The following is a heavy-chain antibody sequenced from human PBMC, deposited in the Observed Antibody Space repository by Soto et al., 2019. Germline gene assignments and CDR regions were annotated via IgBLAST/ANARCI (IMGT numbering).Heavy chain of an antibody. Sequence: QVQLQQWGAGLLKPSETLSLTCAVYGGSFSGYYWSWIRQPPGKGLEWIGEINHSGSTNYNPSLKSRVTISVDTSKYQFSLKLSSVTAADTAVYYCARGSKRYYDSSGYRPWGQGTLVTVSS. CDR3: ARGSKRYYDSSGYRP. J-gene: IGHJ5*02. V-gene: IGHV4-34*01. CDR1: GGSFSGYY. CDR2: INHSGST. D-gene: IGHD3-22*01.